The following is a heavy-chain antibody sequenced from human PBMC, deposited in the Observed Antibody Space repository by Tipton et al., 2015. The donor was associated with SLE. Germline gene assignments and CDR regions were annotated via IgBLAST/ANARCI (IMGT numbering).Heavy chain of an antibody. Sequence: SLRLSCAASGFTFSSYAMSWVRQAPGKGLEWVSAISGSGGSTYYADSVKGRFTISRDNSKNTLYLQMNSLRAEDTAVYYCAKDETVTTWHFDYWGQGTLVTVSS. CDR2: ISGSGGST. CDR1: GFTFSSYA. CDR3: AKDETVTTWHFDY. D-gene: IGHD4-11*01. J-gene: IGHJ4*02. V-gene: IGHV3-23*01.